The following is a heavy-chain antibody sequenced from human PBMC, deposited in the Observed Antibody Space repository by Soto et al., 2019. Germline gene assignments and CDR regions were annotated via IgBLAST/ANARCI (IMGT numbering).Heavy chain of an antibody. Sequence: QVQLVQSGAEVKKPGASVKVSCKVSGNTFTSYGITWVRQAPGQGLEWMGWISTYNGNTNYAQKLRGRVTMTTDTSTSTAYMALTSLMSDDTAVYFCARERGGYRWMEVWGQGTTVTVSS. D-gene: IGHD3-22*01. CDR1: GNTFTSYG. V-gene: IGHV1-18*01. CDR3: ARERGGYRWMEV. J-gene: IGHJ6*02. CDR2: ISTYNGNT.